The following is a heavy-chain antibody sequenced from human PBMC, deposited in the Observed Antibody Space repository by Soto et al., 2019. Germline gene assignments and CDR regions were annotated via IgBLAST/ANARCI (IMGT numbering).Heavy chain of an antibody. CDR2: ISSSSSYI. Sequence: EVQLVESGGGLVKPGGSLRLSCAASGFTFSSYSMKWVRQAPGKGLEWVSSISSSSSYIYYADSVKGRFTISRDNDKNSLYLQMNGLSAEDTAVYYCAREESSGWYGSGAFDIWGQGTMVTVSS. CDR1: GFTFSSYS. V-gene: IGHV3-21*01. D-gene: IGHD6-19*01. CDR3: AREESSGWYGSGAFDI. J-gene: IGHJ3*02.